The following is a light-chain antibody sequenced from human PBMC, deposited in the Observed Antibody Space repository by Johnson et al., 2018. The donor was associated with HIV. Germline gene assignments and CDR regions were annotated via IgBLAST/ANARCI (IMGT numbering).Light chain of an antibody. Sequence: QSVLTQPPSLSAAPGHKVTISCSGSSSNIGNNYVSWYQQLPGTAPKLLIYENNKRPSGIPDRFSVSKSGTSATLGITGLQTGDEADYYCGTWDSSLSTYVLGSWTKVTVL. CDR1: SSNIGNNY. J-gene: IGLJ1*01. CDR2: ENN. V-gene: IGLV1-51*02. CDR3: GTWDSSLSTYV.